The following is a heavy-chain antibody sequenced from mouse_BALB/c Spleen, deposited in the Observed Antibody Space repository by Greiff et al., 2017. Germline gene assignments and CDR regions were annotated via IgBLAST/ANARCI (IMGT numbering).Heavy chain of an antibody. CDR1: GFTFSSFG. J-gene: IGHJ3*01. D-gene: IGHD3-1*01. Sequence: EVQRVESGGGLVQPGGSRKLSCAASGFTFSSFGMHWVRQAPDKGLEWVAYISSGSSTIYYADTVKGRFTISRDNPKNTLFLQMTSLRSEDTAMYYCARSRGSWFAYWGQGTLVTVSA. CDR3: ARSRGSWFAY. CDR2: ISSGSSTI. V-gene: IGHV5-17*02.